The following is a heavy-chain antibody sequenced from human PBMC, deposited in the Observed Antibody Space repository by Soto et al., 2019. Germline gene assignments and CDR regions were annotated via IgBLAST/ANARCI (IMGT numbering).Heavy chain of an antibody. CDR3: ASRYSSGFYGMDV. V-gene: IGHV4-34*01. CDR2: INHIGST. J-gene: IGHJ6*02. CDR1: GGSFSGYL. Sequence: SETLSLTCAVYGGSFSGYLWSWIRQPPGKGLEWIGEINHIGSTNYNPSLESRVTISVDTSKNQFSLKLSSVTAADTAVYYCASRYSSGFYGMDVWGQGTTVTVSS. D-gene: IGHD6-19*01.